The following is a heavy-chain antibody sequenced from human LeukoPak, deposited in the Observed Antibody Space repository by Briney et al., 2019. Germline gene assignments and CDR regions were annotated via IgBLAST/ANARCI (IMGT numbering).Heavy chain of an antibody. J-gene: IGHJ5*02. CDR1: GFTFSSYA. D-gene: IGHD2-8*01. CDR3: AKEPSYCTNGVCYSRIFDT. Sequence: GGSLRLFCAASGFTFSSYAMSWVRQAPGKGLEWVSAISGSGGSTFYADSVKGRFTMSRDNSKNTLYLQMNSLRDEDTAVYYCAKEPSYCTNGVCYSRIFDTWGQGTLVTVSS. CDR2: ISGSGGST. V-gene: IGHV3-23*01.